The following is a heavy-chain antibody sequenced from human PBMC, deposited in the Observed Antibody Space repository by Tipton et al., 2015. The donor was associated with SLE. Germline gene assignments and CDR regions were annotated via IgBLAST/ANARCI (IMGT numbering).Heavy chain of an antibody. J-gene: IGHJ4*02. Sequence: QSGAEVKKPGASVKVSCKASGYTFTGYYMHWVRQAPGQGLEWMGRINPNSGGTNYAQKFQGRVTMTRDTSISTAYMELRSLRSEDTAVYYCARARADYGDYVYWGQGTLVTVSS. V-gene: IGHV1-2*06. D-gene: IGHD4-17*01. CDR1: GYTFTGYY. CDR3: ARARADYGDYVY. CDR2: INPNSGGT.